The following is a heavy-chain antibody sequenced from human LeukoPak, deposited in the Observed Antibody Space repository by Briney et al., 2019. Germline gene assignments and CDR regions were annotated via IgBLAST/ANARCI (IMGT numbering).Heavy chain of an antibody. CDR1: GGSISSYY. Sequence: SETLSLTCTVSGGSISSYYWSWIRQPPGKGLEWIGYIYYSGSTNFNPSLKSRVTISVDTSKNQFSLKLSSVTAADTAVYYCARDQGFDFWSGYYTGWWFDPWGQGTLVTVSS. CDR3: ARDQGFDFWSGYYTGWWFDP. D-gene: IGHD3-3*01. V-gene: IGHV4-59*12. CDR2: IYYSGST. J-gene: IGHJ5*02.